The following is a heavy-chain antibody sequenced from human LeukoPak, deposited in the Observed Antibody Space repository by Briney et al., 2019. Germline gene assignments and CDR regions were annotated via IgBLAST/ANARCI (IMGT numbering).Heavy chain of an antibody. CDR3: ETDQRYAFDY. CDR2: IRTTAEGAKYA. Sequence: GGSLRLSCAASGFTFSSYPMNWVRQAPGKGLEWISNIRTTAEGAKYAYYADSVKGRVTISRDDGKNTLYLHMNSLRDDDTAVYYCETDQRYAFDYWGQGILVTVSS. D-gene: IGHD3-9*01. V-gene: IGHV3-48*02. J-gene: IGHJ4*02. CDR1: GFTFSSYP.